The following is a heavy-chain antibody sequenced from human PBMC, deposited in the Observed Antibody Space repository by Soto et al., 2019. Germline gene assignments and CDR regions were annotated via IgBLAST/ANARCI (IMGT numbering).Heavy chain of an antibody. D-gene: IGHD2-15*01. Sequence: GGSLRLSCAASGFTFSSYAMSWVRQAPGKGLEWVSAISGSGGSTYYADSVKGRFTISRDNSKNTLYLQMNSLRAEDTAVYYCAKDPPITILGYCSGGSCSDTIDYWGQGTLVTVSS. V-gene: IGHV3-23*01. J-gene: IGHJ4*02. CDR2: ISGSGGST. CDR3: AKDPPITILGYCSGGSCSDTIDY. CDR1: GFTFSSYA.